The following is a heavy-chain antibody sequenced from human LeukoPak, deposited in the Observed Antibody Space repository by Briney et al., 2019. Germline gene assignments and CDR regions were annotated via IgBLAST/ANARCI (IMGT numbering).Heavy chain of an antibody. CDR2: IIPIFGTA. V-gene: IGHV1-69*13. CDR3: VRHRGYGDLMSYIFGNHPLDY. D-gene: IGHD3-3*02. Sequence: GASVKVSCKASGGTFSSYAISWVRQAPGQGLEWMGGIIPIFGTANYAQKFQGRVTITADESTSTAYMELSSLRSEDTAVYYCVRHRGYGDLMSYIFGNHPLDYWGQGTLVTVSS. CDR1: GGTFSSYA. J-gene: IGHJ4*02.